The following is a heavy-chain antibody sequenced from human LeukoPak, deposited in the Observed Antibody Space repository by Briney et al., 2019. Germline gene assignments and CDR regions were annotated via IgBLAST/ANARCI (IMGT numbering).Heavy chain of an antibody. V-gene: IGHV3-7*02. CDR1: GFTFSSDL. Sequence: GGSLRLSCAASGFTFSSDLMSWVRQAPGKGLERVANIKQDGSEKYYVHSVKGRFTISRDNAKNSLYLQMSSLRAEDTAVYYCARSRVGATFYFDYWGQGTLVTVSS. CDR3: ARSRVGATFYFDY. D-gene: IGHD1-26*01. J-gene: IGHJ4*02. CDR2: IKQDGSEK.